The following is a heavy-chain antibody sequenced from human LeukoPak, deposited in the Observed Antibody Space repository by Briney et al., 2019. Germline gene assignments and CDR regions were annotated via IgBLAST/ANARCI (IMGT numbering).Heavy chain of an antibody. CDR3: ATATRYSNYDYYYYYMDV. D-gene: IGHD4-11*01. J-gene: IGHJ6*03. CDR1: GGSISSGSYY. V-gene: IGHV4-61*02. Sequence: SETLSLTCTVSGGSISSGSYYWSWIRQPAGKGLEWIGRIYTSGSTNYNPSLKSRVTISVDTSKNQFSLKLSSVTAADMAVYYCATATRYSNYDYYYYYMDVWGKGTTVTVSS. CDR2: IYTSGST.